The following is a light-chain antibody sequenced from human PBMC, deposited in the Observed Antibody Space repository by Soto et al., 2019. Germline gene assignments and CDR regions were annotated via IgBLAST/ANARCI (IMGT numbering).Light chain of an antibody. CDR2: GAS. CDR1: QSVSSSY. Sequence: EIVLTQSPGTLSLSPGERATLSCRASQSVSSSYLAWYQQKPGQAPRLLIYGASSRATGTPDRFSGSGSGTDFTLTISRREPEDFAVYYCQQYGSSPRTFGQGTKLEIK. CDR3: QQYGSSPRT. J-gene: IGKJ2*01. V-gene: IGKV3-20*01.